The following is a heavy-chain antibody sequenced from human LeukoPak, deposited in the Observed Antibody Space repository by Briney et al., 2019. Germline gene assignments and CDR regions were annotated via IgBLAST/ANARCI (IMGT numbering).Heavy chain of an antibody. D-gene: IGHD3-10*02. V-gene: IGHV4-4*02. CDR3: ARHVATNYYYNYYGLDV. CDR1: GGSISSSNW. CDR2: IYYSGNT. Sequence: SGTLSLTCAVSGGSISSSNWWSWVRQPPGKGLEWIGAIYYSGNTYYSPSLKSRVTISADTSKNQFSLNLSAVTAADAATYYCARHVATNYYYNYYGLDVWGQGTTVTVSS. J-gene: IGHJ6*02.